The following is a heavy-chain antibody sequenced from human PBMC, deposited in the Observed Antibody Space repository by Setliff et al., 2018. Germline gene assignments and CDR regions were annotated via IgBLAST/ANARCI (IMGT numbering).Heavy chain of an antibody. Sequence: GGSLRLSCAASGFNFSSYAFNWVRQAPGKGLECVSSISSRSTYIYYADSVLGRFTIPRDNIKNTAFLQMNSLRADDTAMYYCVASPSNKNGHFEYWGQGTLVTVSS. CDR3: VASPSNKNGHFEY. CDR1: GFNFSSYA. V-gene: IGHV3-21*01. J-gene: IGHJ4*02. CDR2: ISSRSTYI.